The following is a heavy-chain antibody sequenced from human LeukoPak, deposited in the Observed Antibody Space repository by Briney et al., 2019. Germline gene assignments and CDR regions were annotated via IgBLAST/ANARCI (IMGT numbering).Heavy chain of an antibody. CDR3: ARAYSGSHRGAFDI. V-gene: IGHV4-34*01. Sequence: GSLRLSCAASGFTFSNAWMSWFRQPPGKGREWIGEINHSGSTNYNPSLKSRVTISVDTSKNQFSLKLSSVTAADTAVYYCARAYSGSHRGAFDIWGQGTMVTVSS. D-gene: IGHD1-26*01. CDR1: GFTFSNAW. CDR2: INHSGST. J-gene: IGHJ3*02.